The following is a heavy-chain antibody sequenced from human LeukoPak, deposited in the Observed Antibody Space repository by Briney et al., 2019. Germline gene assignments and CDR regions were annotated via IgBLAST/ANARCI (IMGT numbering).Heavy chain of an antibody. V-gene: IGHV3-21*01. CDR3: ARARDPMDYYYYYYMDV. D-gene: IGHD3-10*01. Sequence: GGSLRLSCAASGFTFSSYSMNWVRKAPGKGLDWVSSISSSSSYIYYADSVTGRVTISRDNAKNTLYLQMNSLRAEDTAVYYCARARDPMDYYYYYYMDVWGKGTTVTVSS. J-gene: IGHJ6*03. CDR2: ISSSSSYI. CDR1: GFTFSSYS.